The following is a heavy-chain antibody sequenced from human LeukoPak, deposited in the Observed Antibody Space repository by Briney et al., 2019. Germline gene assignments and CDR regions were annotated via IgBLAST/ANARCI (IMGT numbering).Heavy chain of an antibody. J-gene: IGHJ3*01. CDR2: IYYSGST. D-gene: IGHD6-13*01. CDR3: ASGGAGIAAAP. Sequence: SETLSLTCAVSGGSVSSYYWSWIRQPPGKGLEWIGYIYYSGSTNYNPSLKSRVTMSIDTSKNQFSVKLNSVTAADTAVYFCASGGAGIAAAPWGQGTMVTVSS. V-gene: IGHV4-59*02. CDR1: GGSVSSYY.